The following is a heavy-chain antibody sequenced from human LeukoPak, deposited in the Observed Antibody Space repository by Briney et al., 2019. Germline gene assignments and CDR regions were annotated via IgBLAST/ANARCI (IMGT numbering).Heavy chain of an antibody. CDR1: GYTLTELS. CDR2: FDPEDGET. CDR3: ATDRHLRFLEWVLDP. D-gene: IGHD3-3*01. Sequence: GASVKVSCKVSGYTLTELSMHWVRQAPGKGLEWMGGFDPEDGETIYAQKFQGRVTMTEDTSTDTAYMELSSLRSEDTAVYYCATDRHLRFLEWVLDPWGQGTLVTVSS. V-gene: IGHV1-24*01. J-gene: IGHJ5*02.